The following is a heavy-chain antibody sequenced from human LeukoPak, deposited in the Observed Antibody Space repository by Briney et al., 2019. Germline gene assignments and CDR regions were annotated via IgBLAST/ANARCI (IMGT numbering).Heavy chain of an antibody. D-gene: IGHD3-3*01. V-gene: IGHV3-30*02. J-gene: IGHJ4*02. Sequence: GGSLRLSCAASGFTFSSYGMHWVRQAPGKGLEWVAFIRYDGSNKYYADSVKGRFTISRDNSKNTLYLQMNSLRAEDTAVYYCAKDPAHYDFWSGPATLLGGFDYWAREPWSPSPQ. CDR3: AKDPAHYDFWSGPATLLGGFDY. CDR1: GFTFSSYG. CDR2: IRYDGSNK.